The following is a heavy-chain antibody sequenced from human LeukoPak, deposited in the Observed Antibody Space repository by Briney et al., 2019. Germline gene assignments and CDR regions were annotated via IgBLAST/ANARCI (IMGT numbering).Heavy chain of an antibody. V-gene: IGHV3-30*18. CDR1: GFTFSSYG. CDR2: ISYDGSNK. D-gene: IGHD1-26*01. Sequence: GGSLRLSCAASGFTFSSYGMHWVRQAPGKGLEWVAVISYDGSNKYYADSVKGRFTISRDNSKNTLYLQMNGLRAEDTAVYYCAKDGIVGATTALDYWGQGTLVTVSS. CDR3: AKDGIVGATTALDY. J-gene: IGHJ4*02.